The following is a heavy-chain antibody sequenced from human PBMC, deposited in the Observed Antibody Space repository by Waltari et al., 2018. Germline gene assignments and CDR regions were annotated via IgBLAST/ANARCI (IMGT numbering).Heavy chain of an antibody. Sequence: QLQLQESGPGLVKPSETLSLTCTVSGGSISSSSYYWGWIRQPPGKGLEWIGSIYYSGSTYYTPSLKSRVTISVDTSKNQFSLKLSSVTAADTAVYYCATWDSGWRRYFDLWGRGTLVTVSS. V-gene: IGHV4-39*01. CDR1: GGSISSSSYY. CDR2: IYYSGST. J-gene: IGHJ2*01. D-gene: IGHD5-12*01. CDR3: ATWDSGWRRYFDL.